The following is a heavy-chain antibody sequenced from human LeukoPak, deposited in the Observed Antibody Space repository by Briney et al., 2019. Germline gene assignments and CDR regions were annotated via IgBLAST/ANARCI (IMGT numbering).Heavy chain of an antibody. Sequence: SETLSLTCTVSGGSISSSSYYWGWIRQPPGKGLEWIGSIYYSGSTYYNPSLKSRVTISVDTSKNQFSLKLSSVTAADTAVYYCARHYYDSSGYYSYYYYYMDVRGKGTTVTISS. CDR3: ARHYYDSSGYYSYYYYYMDV. CDR2: IYYSGST. J-gene: IGHJ6*03. D-gene: IGHD3-22*01. V-gene: IGHV4-39*01. CDR1: GGSISSSSYY.